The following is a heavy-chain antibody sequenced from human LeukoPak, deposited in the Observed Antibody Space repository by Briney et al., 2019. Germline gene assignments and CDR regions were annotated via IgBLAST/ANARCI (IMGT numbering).Heavy chain of an antibody. V-gene: IGHV3-9*01. J-gene: IGHJ3*02. Sequence: SGGSLRLSCAASGFTFDDYAMHWVRQAPGKGLEWVSGISWNSGSIGYADSVKGRFTISRDNAKNSLYLQMNSLRAKDTALYYCAKAYDSSGYYYSSNAFDIWGQGTMVTVSS. CDR2: ISWNSGSI. CDR3: AKAYDSSGYYYSSNAFDI. CDR1: GFTFDDYA. D-gene: IGHD3-22*01.